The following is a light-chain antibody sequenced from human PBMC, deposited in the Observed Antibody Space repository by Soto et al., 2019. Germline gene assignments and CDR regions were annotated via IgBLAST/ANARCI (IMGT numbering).Light chain of an antibody. V-gene: IGLV2-8*01. CDR2: EVN. Sequence: QSVLTQSPSASGSPGQSVTISCTGTSTDVGGYNYVSWYQQHPGKAPKLMIYEVNKRPSGVPDRFSGSKSGNTASLTVSGLQAEDEADYYCSSYAGSTYVFGTGTKVTVL. J-gene: IGLJ1*01. CDR1: STDVGGYNY. CDR3: SSYAGSTYV.